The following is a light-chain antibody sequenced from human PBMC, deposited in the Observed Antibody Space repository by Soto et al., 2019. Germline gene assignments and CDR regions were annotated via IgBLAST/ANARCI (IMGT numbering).Light chain of an antibody. CDR2: DND. CDR3: GPWDSSLSAGV. J-gene: IGLJ2*01. Sequence: QSVLTQPPSVSAAPGQRVSISCSGSSSNIENNPVSRYQQLPGTVPRLLIHDNDKRPSRIPDRFSGSKSGTSATLGITGLQTGDEADYYCGPWDSSLSAGVFGGGTKVTVL. CDR1: SSNIENNP. V-gene: IGLV1-51*01.